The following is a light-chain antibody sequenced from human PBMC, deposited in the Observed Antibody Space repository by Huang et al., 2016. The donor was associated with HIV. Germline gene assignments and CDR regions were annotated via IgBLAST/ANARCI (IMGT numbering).Light chain of an antibody. CDR2: GAS. V-gene: IGKV3D-15*01. CDR1: QGVSNN. Sequence: EIVMTQSPATLSVSPGERATLSCRASQGVSNNIAWYQTKPGQTPRLLIHGASTRATGIAAKFSGRGSGTDFTLTITSLQPQDSAVYYCQHYNNWPPWTFGPGTQVEI. J-gene: IGKJ1*01. CDR3: QHYNNWPPWT.